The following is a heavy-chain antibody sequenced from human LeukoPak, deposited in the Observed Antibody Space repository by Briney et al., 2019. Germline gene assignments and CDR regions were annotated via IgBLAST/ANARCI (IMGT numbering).Heavy chain of an antibody. J-gene: IGHJ5*02. CDR1: GSTFSSYA. D-gene: IGHD6-19*01. CDR3: AKDRGSGWYNWFDP. Sequence: PGGSLRLSCAASGSTFSSYAMSWVRQAPGKGLQWVSGISYNGGTTYYADSVKGRFTISRDNSKNTVYLQMNSLRAEDTAVYYCAKDRGSGWYNWFDPWGQGTLVTVSS. CDR2: ISYNGGTT. V-gene: IGHV3-23*01.